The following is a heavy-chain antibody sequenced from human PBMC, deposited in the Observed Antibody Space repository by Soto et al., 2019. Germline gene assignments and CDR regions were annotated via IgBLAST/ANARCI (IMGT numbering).Heavy chain of an antibody. Sequence: GGSLRLSCAASGFTFSSYGMHWVRQAPGKGLEWVAVISYDGSKKNYADSVKGRFTISRDNSKNTLYLHMNSLRAEDTAVYYCARGVRPYSPPSYYFGMDVWGKGTTVTSPS. D-gene: IGHD4-4*01. J-gene: IGHJ6*04. CDR1: GFTFSSYG. CDR3: ARGVRPYSPPSYYFGMDV. V-gene: IGHV3-30*03. CDR2: ISYDGSKK.